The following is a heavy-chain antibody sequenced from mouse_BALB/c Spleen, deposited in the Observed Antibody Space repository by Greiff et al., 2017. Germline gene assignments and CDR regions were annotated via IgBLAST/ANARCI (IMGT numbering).Heavy chain of an antibody. CDR1: GYSFTGYF. Sequence: VQLQQSGPELVKPGASVKISCKASGYSFTGYFMNWVMQSHGKGLEWIGRINPYNGDTFYNQKFKGKATLTVDKSSSTAHMELRSLASEDSAVYYCARRGNYFDYWGQGTTLTVSS. D-gene: IGHD2-14*01. CDR2: INPYNGDT. J-gene: IGHJ2*01. CDR3: ARRGNYFDY. V-gene: IGHV1-20*02.